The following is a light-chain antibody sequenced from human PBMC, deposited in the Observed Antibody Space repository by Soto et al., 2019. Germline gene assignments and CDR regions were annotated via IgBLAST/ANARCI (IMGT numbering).Light chain of an antibody. Sequence: EILLTQSPATLSLSPGERATLSCRASQSVSSYLAWYQQKPGQAPRLLIYDASTRATGIPARFSGGGSGTDFALTISSLEPEDFVGYYCQQRSNWPPLTFGQGTKVEIK. CDR2: DAS. J-gene: IGKJ1*01. CDR1: QSVSSY. V-gene: IGKV3-11*01. CDR3: QQRSNWPPLT.